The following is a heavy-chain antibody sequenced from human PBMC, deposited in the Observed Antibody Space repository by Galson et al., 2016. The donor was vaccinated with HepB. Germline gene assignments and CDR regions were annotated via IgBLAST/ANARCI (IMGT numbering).Heavy chain of an antibody. CDR2: VYYNGAT. J-gene: IGHJ4*02. V-gene: IGHV4-59*03. CDR1: GGSINGYF. D-gene: IGHD3-22*01. CDR3: AGYDIRGDYFEI. Sequence: SETLSLTCTVSGGSINGYFWAWIRQPPGKGLEWLGHVYYNGATSYSPSLWSRVAMSVDMSKNQWSLRLNSMTAADTAFYYCAGYDIRGDYFEIWGQGTLVTVSS.